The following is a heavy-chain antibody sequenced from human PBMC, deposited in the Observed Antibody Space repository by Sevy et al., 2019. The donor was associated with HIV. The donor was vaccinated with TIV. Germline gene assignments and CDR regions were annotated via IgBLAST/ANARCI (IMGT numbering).Heavy chain of an antibody. CDR2: IKSSFYGGTV. D-gene: IGHD1-1*01. CDR3: TRWKAAQSVFDY. V-gene: IGHV3-49*03. Sequence: GGSLRLPSTSSGFSFGDFSMSWLRQAPGKGLEWVAFIKSSFYGGTVDHAASVKGRFIISRDDSKSIAYLQMNDLKIEDTGVYYCTRWKAAQSVFDYWGQGALVTVSS. J-gene: IGHJ4*02. CDR1: GFSFGDFS.